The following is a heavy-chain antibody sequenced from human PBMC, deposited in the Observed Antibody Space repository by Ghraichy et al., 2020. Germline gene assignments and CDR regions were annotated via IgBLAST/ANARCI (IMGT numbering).Heavy chain of an antibody. CDR2: INHSGST. D-gene: IGHD2-15*01. CDR1: GGSFSGYY. V-gene: IGHV4-34*01. CDR3: ARSLRRGRRYCSGGSCYSVCSWFDP. Sequence: GSLRLSCAVYGGSFSGYYWSWIRQPPGKGLEWIGEINHSGSTNYNPSLKSRVTISVDTSKNQFSLKLSSVTAADTAVYYCARSLRRGRRYCSGGSCYSVCSWFDPWGQGTLVTVSS. J-gene: IGHJ5*02.